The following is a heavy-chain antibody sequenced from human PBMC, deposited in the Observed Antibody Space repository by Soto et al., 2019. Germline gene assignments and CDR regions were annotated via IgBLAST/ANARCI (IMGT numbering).Heavy chain of an antibody. J-gene: IGHJ6*02. V-gene: IGHV1-18*01. CDR1: GYTFTSYG. CDR3: ARIAAESDFAMDV. CDR2: ISAYNGNP. D-gene: IGHD6-25*01. Sequence: ASVKVSCKASGYTFTSYGISWVRQAPGQGLEWMGWISAYNGNPNYPQNLQGRVTMTIDPSTSTAYMELTSPRSDDTAVYYCARIAAESDFAMDVWGQGTTVTVSS.